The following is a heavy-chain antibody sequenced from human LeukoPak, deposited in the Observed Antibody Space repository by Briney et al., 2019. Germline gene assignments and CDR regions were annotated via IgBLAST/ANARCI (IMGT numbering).Heavy chain of an antibody. Sequence: SQTLSLTCTVSGGSISSGGYYWSWIRQPPGKGLEWIGYIYHSGSTYYNPSLKSRVNISADTSKSQFSLNLDSVTAADTAVYYCARSWAGMYYPFYYFDYWGQGSLVTVSS. J-gene: IGHJ4*02. CDR2: IYHSGST. CDR3: ARSWAGMYYPFYYFDY. CDR1: GGSISSGGYY. V-gene: IGHV4-30-2*01. D-gene: IGHD2-8*01.